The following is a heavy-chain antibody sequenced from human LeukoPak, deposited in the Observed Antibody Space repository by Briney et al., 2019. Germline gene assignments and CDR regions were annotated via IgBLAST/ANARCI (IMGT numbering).Heavy chain of an antibody. CDR2: INPSGGST. J-gene: IGHJ4*02. CDR3: ARDRITIFGVRQKYYFDY. D-gene: IGHD3-3*01. CDR1: GYTFTSYY. Sequence: GASVKVSCKASGYTFTSYYMHWVRQAPGQGLEWMGIINPSGGSTSYAQKFQGRVTMTRDTSTSTVYMELSSLRSEDTAVYYCARDRITIFGVRQKYYFDYWGQGTLVTVSS. V-gene: IGHV1-46*01.